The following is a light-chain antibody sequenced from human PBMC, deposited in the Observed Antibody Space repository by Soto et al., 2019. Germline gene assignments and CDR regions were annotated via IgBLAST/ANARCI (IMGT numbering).Light chain of an antibody. V-gene: IGKV3-15*01. J-gene: IGKJ1*01. CDR3: QQYNSWPRT. Sequence: EIVMTQSPATLSVSPGERATLSCRASQSVSSNLAWYQQKPGQAPRLLIYGASTRATGIPARFSGSGSGTEFTLPISSLQSEDFAVYYCQQYNSWPRTFGQGTKV. CDR1: QSVSSN. CDR2: GAS.